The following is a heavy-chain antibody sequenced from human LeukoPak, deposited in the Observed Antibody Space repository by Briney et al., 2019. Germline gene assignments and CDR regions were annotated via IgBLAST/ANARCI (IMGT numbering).Heavy chain of an antibody. J-gene: IGHJ6*02. CDR2: IYYSGST. CDR1: GGSISSYY. V-gene: IGHV4-59*08. CDR3: ARHGGSGSYCIGFYYYGMDV. Sequence: SETLSLTCTVSGGSISSYYWSWIRQPPGKGLEWIGYIYYSGSTNYNPSLKSRVTISVDTSKNQFSLKLSSVTAADTAVYYCARHGGSGSYCIGFYYYGMDVWGQGTTVTVSS. D-gene: IGHD3-10*01.